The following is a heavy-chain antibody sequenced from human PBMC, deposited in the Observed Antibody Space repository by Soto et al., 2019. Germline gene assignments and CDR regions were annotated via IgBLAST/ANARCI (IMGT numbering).Heavy chain of an antibody. Sequence: HPGGSLRLSCAASGFTFSSYAMSWVRQAPGKGLEWVSAISGSGGSTYYADSVKGRFTISRDNSKNTLYLQMNSLRAEDTAVYYCAKAPPPVSFYKDWFDPWGQGTLVTVSS. V-gene: IGHV3-23*01. CDR2: ISGSGGST. CDR3: AKAPPPVSFYKDWFDP. CDR1: GFTFSSYA. D-gene: IGHD3-10*01. J-gene: IGHJ5*02.